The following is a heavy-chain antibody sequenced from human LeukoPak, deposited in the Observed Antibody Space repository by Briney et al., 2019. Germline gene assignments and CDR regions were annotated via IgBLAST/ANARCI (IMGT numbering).Heavy chain of an antibody. CDR2: IYYSGST. J-gene: IGHJ6*03. CDR3: ARGRTVTTALGYYYYYMDV. CDR1: GGSISSYY. Sequence: PSETLSLTCTVSGGSISSYYWSWIRQPPGKGLEWIGYIYYSGSTNYNPSLKSRVTISVDTSKNQFSLKLSSVTAADTAVYYCARGRTVTTALGYYYYYMDVWGKGTTVTASS. V-gene: IGHV4-59*12. D-gene: IGHD4-11*01.